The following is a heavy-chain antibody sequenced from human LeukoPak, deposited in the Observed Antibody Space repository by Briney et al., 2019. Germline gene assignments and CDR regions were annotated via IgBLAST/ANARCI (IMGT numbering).Heavy chain of an antibody. Sequence: SQTLTLTCTVSGDSISSGDYYWSWIRQPAGKGLEWIGRISSSGSTNYNPSLKSRVTISVDTSKNQFSLKLSSVTAADTAVYYCAKTTTNHYDILTGYYLGEQQLDYWGQGTLVTVSS. CDR1: GDSISSGDYY. CDR2: ISSSGST. CDR3: AKTTTNHYDILTGYYLGEQQLDY. J-gene: IGHJ4*02. V-gene: IGHV4-61*02. D-gene: IGHD3-9*01.